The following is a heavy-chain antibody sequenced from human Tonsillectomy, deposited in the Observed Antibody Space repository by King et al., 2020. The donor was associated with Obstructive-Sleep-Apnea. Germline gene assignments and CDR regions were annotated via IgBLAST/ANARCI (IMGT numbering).Heavy chain of an antibody. CDR2: ITWNGGST. V-gene: IGHV3-20*04. J-gene: IGHJ3*02. Sequence: VQLVESGGTIVRPGGSLRLSCSASGFTFDDYGMSWVRQAPGKGLEWVSGITWNGGSTSYADSVKGRFTISRDNAKNSLNLQMHSLRAEDTALYYCVRVGPMLRDAFDIWGHGTMVTVSS. CDR3: VRVGPMLRDAFDI. CDR1: GFTFDDYG. D-gene: IGHD2-8*01.